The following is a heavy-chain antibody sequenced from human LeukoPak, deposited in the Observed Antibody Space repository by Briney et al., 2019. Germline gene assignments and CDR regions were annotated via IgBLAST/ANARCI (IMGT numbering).Heavy chain of an antibody. D-gene: IGHD2-8*01. CDR2: IWYDGSNK. CDR1: GFTFSSYG. Sequence: TGGSLRLSCAASGFTFSSYGMHWVRQAPGKGLEWVAVIWYDGSNKYYADSVKGRFTISRDNSKNTLYLQMNSLRAEDTAVYYCAKDPRAKDCTNGVCYPDYWGQGTLVTVSS. J-gene: IGHJ4*02. V-gene: IGHV3-30*02. CDR3: AKDPRAKDCTNGVCYPDY.